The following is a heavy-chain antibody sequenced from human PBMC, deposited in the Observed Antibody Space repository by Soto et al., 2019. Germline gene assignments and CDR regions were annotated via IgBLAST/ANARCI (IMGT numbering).Heavy chain of an antibody. D-gene: IGHD6-13*01. CDR1: GYSISSGYY. CDR2: LYHSGIS. V-gene: IGHV4-38-2*01. Sequence: PSETLSLTCAVSGYSISSGYYWGWIRQPPGKGLEWIGYLYHSGISDYNPSLKSRVTISVDTSKNQFSLKARSVTAADTAVYYCARYSSPYFDYWGQGSRVTVSS. CDR3: ARYSSPYFDY. J-gene: IGHJ4*02.